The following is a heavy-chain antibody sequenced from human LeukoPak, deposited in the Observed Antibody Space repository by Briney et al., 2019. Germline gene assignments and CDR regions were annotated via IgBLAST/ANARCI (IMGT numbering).Heavy chain of an antibody. D-gene: IGHD6-6*01. J-gene: IGHJ3*01. CDR3: AKVYSSSSRDDFDV. V-gene: IGHV4-34*01. CDR1: GASFSGYY. Sequence: PSETLSLTCAVYGASFSGYYWSWIRQPPGKGLEWIGEINHSGSTNYNSSLKSRVTMSVDASRSQFSLTLSSVTAADTALYYCAKVYSSSSRDDFDVWGQGTMVTVSS. CDR2: INHSGST.